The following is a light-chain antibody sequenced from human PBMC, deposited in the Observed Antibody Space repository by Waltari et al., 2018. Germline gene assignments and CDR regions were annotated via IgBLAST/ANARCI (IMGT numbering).Light chain of an antibody. Sequence: SALNQPASESGSPGQSIATPCTGTSSDVGGYNYLSWYQHHPGKAPKLVIDDVSNRPSGVSNRFSGSKSGNTASLTISGLQAEDEADYYCSSYTSSSTLVFGGGTKLTVL. V-gene: IGLV2-14*03. CDR3: SSYTSSSTLV. CDR1: SSDVGGYNY. J-gene: IGLJ2*01. CDR2: DVS.